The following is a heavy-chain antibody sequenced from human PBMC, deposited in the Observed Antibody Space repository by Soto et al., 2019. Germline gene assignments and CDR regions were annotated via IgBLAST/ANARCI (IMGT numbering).Heavy chain of an antibody. CDR2: IYYNGNT. Sequence: SETLSLTCTVSGGSISDDDYYWNWIRQSPGKGLEWIGHIYYNGNTYYNPSLKSRLTMSLDTSQNQFSLHLTSVIAADSALYFCARATTVTSSFFFYGLDIWGQGTTVT. CDR3: ARATTVTSSFFFYGLDI. CDR1: GGSISDDDYY. V-gene: IGHV4-30-4*01. J-gene: IGHJ6*02. D-gene: IGHD4-17*01.